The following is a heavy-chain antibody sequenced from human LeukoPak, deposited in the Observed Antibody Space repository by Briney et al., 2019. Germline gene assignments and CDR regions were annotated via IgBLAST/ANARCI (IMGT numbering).Heavy chain of an antibody. CDR1: GFIFDDYA. J-gene: IGHJ6*02. V-gene: IGHV3-9*01. Sequence: GGSLRLSCAASGFIFDDYAMYWVRQVPGKGLEWVSHTGSIVYADSVKGRFTISRDNAKNSLYLQMNSLRAEDTAVYYCARAFTGYCSSTSCRDYYYGMDVWGQGTTVTVSS. D-gene: IGHD2-2*01. CDR2: TGSI. CDR3: ARAFTGYCSSTSCRDYYYGMDV.